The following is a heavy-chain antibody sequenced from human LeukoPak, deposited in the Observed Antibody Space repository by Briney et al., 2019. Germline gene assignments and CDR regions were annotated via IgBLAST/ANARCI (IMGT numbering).Heavy chain of an antibody. CDR1: GFTFSSYW. D-gene: IGHD1-7*01. CDR3: ARELTGTTNYYYYYMDV. CDR2: IKQDGSEK. V-gene: IGHV3-7*01. J-gene: IGHJ6*03. Sequence: GGFLRLSCAASGFTFSSYWMSWVRQAPGKGLEWVANIKQDGSEKYYVDSVKGRFTISRDNAKNSLYLQMNSLRAEDTAVYYCARELTGTTNYYYYYMDVWGKGTTVTVSS.